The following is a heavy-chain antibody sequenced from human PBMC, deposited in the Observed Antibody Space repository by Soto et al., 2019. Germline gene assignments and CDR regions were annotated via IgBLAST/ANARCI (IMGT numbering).Heavy chain of an antibody. CDR2: IYYSGST. CDR1: GGSISSYY. V-gene: IGHV4-59*01. J-gene: IGHJ5*02. Sequence: TSETLSLTCTVSGGSISSYYWSWIRQPPGKGLEWIGYIYYSGSTNYNPSLKSRVTISVDTSKNQFSLKLSSVTAADTAVYYCARDLGFGETQNWFDPWGQGTLVTVSS. D-gene: IGHD3-10*01. CDR3: ARDLGFGETQNWFDP.